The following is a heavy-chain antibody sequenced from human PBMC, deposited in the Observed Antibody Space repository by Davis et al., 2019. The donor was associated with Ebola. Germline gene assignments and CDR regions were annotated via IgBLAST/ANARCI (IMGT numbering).Heavy chain of an antibody. CDR2: IYWDDYK. J-gene: IGHJ5*02. Sequence: SGPTLVKPTQTLTLTCTFSGFSLRPTGVGVGWIRQPPGQPLKWLAPIYWDDYKRYRPSLESRLTITKDTSKNQVVLKMTNMDPADTATYYCAHLVVPSAITGVNSFDPWGQGILVTVSS. CDR1: GFSLRPTGVG. CDR3: AHLVVPSAITGVNSFDP. V-gene: IGHV2-5*02. D-gene: IGHD2-2*01.